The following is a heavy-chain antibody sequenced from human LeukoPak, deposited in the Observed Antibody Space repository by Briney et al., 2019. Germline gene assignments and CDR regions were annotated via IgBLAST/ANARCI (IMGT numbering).Heavy chain of an antibody. CDR3: ARVASQWLPTGPHYYYYYYMDV. D-gene: IGHD6-19*01. Sequence: EASVKVSCKASGGTFSSYAISWVRQAPGQGLGWMGGIIPIFGTANYAQKFQGRVTITADESTSTAYMELSSLRSEDTAVYYCARVASQWLPTGPHYYYYYYMDVWGKGTTVTVSS. V-gene: IGHV1-69*13. CDR1: GGTFSSYA. CDR2: IIPIFGTA. J-gene: IGHJ6*03.